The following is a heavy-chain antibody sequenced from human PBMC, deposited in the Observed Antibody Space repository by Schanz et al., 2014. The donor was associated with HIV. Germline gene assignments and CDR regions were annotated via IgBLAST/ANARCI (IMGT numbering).Heavy chain of an antibody. V-gene: IGHV3-30*18. Sequence: VQLVESGGGVVQPGRSLRLSCAASGFTFDSYGIHWVRQAPGKGPEWVAVISYDGTNKKFSDSVKGRFTISRDNSKNTLYLQMTALRTDDTAVYYCAKPEYDSSGNSQSHFDYWGPGTLVTVSS. D-gene: IGHD3-22*01. CDR3: AKPEYDSSGNSQSHFDY. J-gene: IGHJ4*02. CDR1: GFTFDSYG. CDR2: ISYDGTNK.